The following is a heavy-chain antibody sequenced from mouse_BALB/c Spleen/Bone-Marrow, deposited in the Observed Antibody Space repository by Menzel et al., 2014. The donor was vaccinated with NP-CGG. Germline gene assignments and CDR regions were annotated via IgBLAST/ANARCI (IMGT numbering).Heavy chain of an antibody. Sequence: QVQLQQSGPDLVKPGASLKMSCKASGYTFTDYVISWVKQRTGQGLEWIGEIYPGSGSTYYHEKFKGKATLTADKSSNTVYMQISSLTSEDSAVYFCARCGGLRDFDYWGQGTTLTVSS. CDR1: GYTFTDYV. CDR2: IYPGSGST. J-gene: IGHJ2*01. V-gene: IGHV1-81*01. CDR3: ARCGGLRDFDY.